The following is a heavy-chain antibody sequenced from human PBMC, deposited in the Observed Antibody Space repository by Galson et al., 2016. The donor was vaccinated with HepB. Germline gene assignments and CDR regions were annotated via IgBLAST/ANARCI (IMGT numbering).Heavy chain of an antibody. D-gene: IGHD3-22*01. J-gene: IGHJ4*02. Sequence: SVKVSCKASGYTFTNYGISWVRQAPGQGLEWMGWISVYNGNRNYAQKFQARVTMSTDTFTSTAYMELRSLRYDDTAMYYCARDGGGSSGYEPQPWDYWGQGTLVTVPS. CDR2: ISVYNGNR. CDR1: GYTFTNYG. CDR3: ARDGGGSSGYEPQPWDY. V-gene: IGHV1-18*01.